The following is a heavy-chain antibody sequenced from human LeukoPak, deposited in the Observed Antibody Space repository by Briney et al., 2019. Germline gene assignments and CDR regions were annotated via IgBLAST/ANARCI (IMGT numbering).Heavy chain of an antibody. V-gene: IGHV5-51*01. D-gene: IGHD2-21*02. CDR2: IYSGDYET. J-gene: IGHJ4*02. CDR1: GYSFSNYW. CDR3: AIPPGYCGNDCSFDR. Sequence: GESLKISCEGSGYSFSNYWIGWVRQMPGKGLEWMGIIYSGDYETRYSPSFQGLVTISVDKSISTAYLQWSSLKASDTAMYYCAIPPGYCGNDCSFDRWGQGTLVAVSS.